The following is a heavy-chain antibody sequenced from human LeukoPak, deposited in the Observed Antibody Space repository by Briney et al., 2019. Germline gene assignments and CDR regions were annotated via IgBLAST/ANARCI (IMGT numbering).Heavy chain of an antibody. CDR1: GFTVSTNY. Sequence: GGSLRLSCAASGFTVSTNYMSWVRQAPGKGLEWVSIIYSGGSTYYADSVKGRFTISRDNSKNTLYLQMNSLRAEDTAVYYCAREPYMVRGFDYWGQGTLVTVSS. CDR3: AREPYMVRGFDY. D-gene: IGHD3-10*01. V-gene: IGHV3-53*01. J-gene: IGHJ4*02. CDR2: IYSGGST.